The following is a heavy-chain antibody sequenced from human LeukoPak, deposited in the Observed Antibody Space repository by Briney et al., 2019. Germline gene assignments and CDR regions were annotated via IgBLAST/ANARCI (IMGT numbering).Heavy chain of an antibody. Sequence: SETLSLTCAVYGGSFSGYYWSWIRQPPGKGLEWIGEINHSGSTNYNPSLKSRVTISVDTSKNQFSLKLSSVTAADTAVYYCARGVSRSWSYYYGMDVWGQGTTVTVSS. CDR2: INHSGST. J-gene: IGHJ6*02. D-gene: IGHD6-13*01. V-gene: IGHV4-34*01. CDR1: GGSFSGYY. CDR3: ARGVSRSWSYYYGMDV.